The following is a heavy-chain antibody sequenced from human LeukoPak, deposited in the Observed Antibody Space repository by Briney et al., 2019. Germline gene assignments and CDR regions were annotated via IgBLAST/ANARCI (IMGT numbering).Heavy chain of an antibody. CDR1: GFTFSSYA. J-gene: IGHJ4*02. V-gene: IGHV3-23*01. Sequence: GGSLRLFCAASGFTFSSYAMSWVRQAPGKGLEWVSVVSGGGHNIYYADSVKGRFTMSRDNSKNTVYLQMNSLRAEDTAVYYCAKDRSSWYYPFDSWGPGTLVTVSS. CDR3: AKDRSSWYYPFDS. D-gene: IGHD3-3*01. CDR2: VSGGGHNI.